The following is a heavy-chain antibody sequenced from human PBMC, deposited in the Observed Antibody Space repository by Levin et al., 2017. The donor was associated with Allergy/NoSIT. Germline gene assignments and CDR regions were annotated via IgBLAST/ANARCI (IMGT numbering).Heavy chain of an antibody. CDR2: IIPIFATT. CDR1: GGTFSTFG. V-gene: IGHV1-69*13. CDR3: ARPWTGSHYAGDI. J-gene: IGHJ4*02. D-gene: IGHD4-23*01. Sequence: ASVKVSCKASGGTFSTFGISWVRQAPGQGLEWVGGIIPIFATTNYAQRFQGRVTITADESTTTVYMELSSLAPDDTAVYYCARPWTGSHYAGDIWGQGTLVTVSS.